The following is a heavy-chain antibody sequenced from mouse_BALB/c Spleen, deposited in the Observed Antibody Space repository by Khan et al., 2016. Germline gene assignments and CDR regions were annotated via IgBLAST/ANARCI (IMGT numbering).Heavy chain of an antibody. CDR1: GDSITSGY. J-gene: IGHJ2*01. CDR2: ISSSDDT. Sequence: EVQLQESGPSLVKPSQTLYLTCSVTGDSITSGYWNWIRKFPGNNLEYMGYISSSDDTYYNPSLESRIAITRDTTKNQYYLQLNSMTTEDTALYYCATYDGYYFDYWGQGTTLTVSS. V-gene: IGHV3-8*02. D-gene: IGHD2-3*01. CDR3: ATYDGYYFDY.